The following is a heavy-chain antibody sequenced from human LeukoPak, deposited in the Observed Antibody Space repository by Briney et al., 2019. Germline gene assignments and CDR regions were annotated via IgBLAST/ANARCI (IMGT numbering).Heavy chain of an antibody. CDR3: ARETDYYGSGFDY. CDR2: ISSSSSYI. CDR1: GFTFSSYS. Sequence: TGGSLRLSCAASGFTFSSYSMNWVRQAPGKGLEWVSSISSSSSYIYYADSVKGRFTISRDNAKNSLYLQMNSLRAEDTAVYYCARETDYYGSGFDYWGQGTLVTVSS. J-gene: IGHJ4*02. D-gene: IGHD3-10*01. V-gene: IGHV3-21*01.